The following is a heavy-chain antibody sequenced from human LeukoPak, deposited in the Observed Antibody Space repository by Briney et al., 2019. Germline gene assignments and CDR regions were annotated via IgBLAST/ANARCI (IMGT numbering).Heavy chain of an antibody. J-gene: IGHJ4*02. D-gene: IGHD6-13*01. CDR3: VKDSSGSYSSSWWLLDY. CDR2: IRYDGNNE. Sequence: GGSLRLSCAASGFTFSSYGMHWVRQAPGKGLEWVAFIRYDGNNEYYTDSVKGRFTISRDNSKNTLYLQMNSLRAADTAVYYCVKDSSGSYSSSWWLLDYWGQGTLVTVSS. CDR1: GFTFSSYG. V-gene: IGHV3-30*02.